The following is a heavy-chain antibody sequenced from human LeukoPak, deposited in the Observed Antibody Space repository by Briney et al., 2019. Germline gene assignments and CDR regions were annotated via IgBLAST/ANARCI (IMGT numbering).Heavy chain of an antibody. CDR2: ISSSSSTI. V-gene: IGHV3-48*04. D-gene: IGHD2-21*01. Sequence: PGGSLRLSCAASGFTFSNYIINWVRQAPGKGLEWVSYISSSSSTIYYADSVKGRFTISRDNAKNSLYLQMNSLRAEDTAVYYCARGLIAPETDDAFDIWGQGTMVTVSS. CDR3: ARGLIAPETDDAFDI. CDR1: GFTFSNYI. J-gene: IGHJ3*02.